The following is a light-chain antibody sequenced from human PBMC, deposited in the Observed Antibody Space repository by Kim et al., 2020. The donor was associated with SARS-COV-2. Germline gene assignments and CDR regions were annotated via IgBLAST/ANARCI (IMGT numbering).Light chain of an antibody. J-gene: IGLJ1*01. CDR3: TSFADNIYG. V-gene: IGLV2-8*01. CDR2: EVG. CDR1: SSNLGNYNY. Sequence: QSALTQPPSASGSPGQSVTISCTGTSSNLGNYNYVSWYQQHPGKVPKLIIFEVGRRPSGVPDRFSGSKSGNTASLTISGLQAEDEADYYCTSFADNIYGFGTGTKVTVL.